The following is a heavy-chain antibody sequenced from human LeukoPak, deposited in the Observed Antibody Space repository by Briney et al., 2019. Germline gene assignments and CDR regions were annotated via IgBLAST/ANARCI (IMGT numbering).Heavy chain of an antibody. CDR2: INAGNGNT. CDR1: GGTFSSYA. Sequence: ASVKVSCKASGGTFSSYAMHWVRQAPGQRLEWMGWINAGNGNTKYSQKFQGRVTITRDTSASTAYMELSSLRSEDTAVYYCARDERFLEWLLSPYYYYGMDVWGQGTTVTVSS. D-gene: IGHD3-3*01. V-gene: IGHV1-3*01. J-gene: IGHJ6*02. CDR3: ARDERFLEWLLSPYYYYGMDV.